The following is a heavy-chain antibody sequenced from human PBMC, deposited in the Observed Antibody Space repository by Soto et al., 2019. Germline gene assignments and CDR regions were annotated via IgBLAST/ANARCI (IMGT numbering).Heavy chain of an antibody. CDR3: ARRGLGDYYYGMDV. CDR2: ISSNGGST. J-gene: IGHJ6*02. Sequence: SGGSLRLSCAASGFTFSSYAMHWVRQAPGKGLEYVSAISSNGGSTYYADSVKGRFTISRDNSKNTLYLQMGSLRAEDMAVYYCARRGLGDYYYGMDVWGQGTTVTVSS. D-gene: IGHD3-16*01. V-gene: IGHV3-64*02. CDR1: GFTFSSYA.